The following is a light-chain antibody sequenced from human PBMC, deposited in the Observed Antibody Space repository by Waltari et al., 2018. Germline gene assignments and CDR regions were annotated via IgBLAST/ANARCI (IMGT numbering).Light chain of an antibody. V-gene: IGKV3-15*01. CDR2: GAS. CDR3: QQYYSTPH. CDR1: QSVSSN. Sequence: EIVMTQSPATLSVSPGERATLSCRASQSVSSNLAWYQQKPGQAPRLLIYGASTRATGIPARFSGSGSGTAFTLTISSPQSEDFAVYYCQQYYSTPHFGPGTKVDIK. J-gene: IGKJ3*01.